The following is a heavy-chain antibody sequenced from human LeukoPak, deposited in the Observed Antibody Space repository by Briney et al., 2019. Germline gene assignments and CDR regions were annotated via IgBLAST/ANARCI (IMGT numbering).Heavy chain of an antibody. V-gene: IGHV3-66*01. CDR1: GFTVSSNY. Sequence: QTGGSLRLSCAASGFTVSSNYMSWVRQAPGKGLEWVSVIYSGGSTYYADSVKGRFTISRDNSKNTLYLQMNSLRAEDTAVYYCARDGGKQLAAYYFDYWGQGTLVTVSS. CDR3: ARDGGKQLAAYYFDY. J-gene: IGHJ4*02. D-gene: IGHD6-25*01. CDR2: IYSGGST.